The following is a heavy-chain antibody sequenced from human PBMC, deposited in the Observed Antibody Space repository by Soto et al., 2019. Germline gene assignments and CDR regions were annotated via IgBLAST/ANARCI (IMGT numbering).Heavy chain of an antibody. V-gene: IGHV2-5*02. CDR1: GFSLTTSGVG. CDR3: AHRVLRTVFGLVTTTAIYFDF. J-gene: IGHJ4*02. Sequence: QITLNESGPTVVRPTETLTLTCRFSGFSLTTSGVGVGWIRQSPGKAPEWLALIYWDDDKRYSASLKSRLTITNDTSKNQVVLTVPDLDPTDTATYYCAHRVLRTVFGLVTTTAIYFDFWGQGTPVAVSS. CDR2: IYWDDDK. D-gene: IGHD3-3*01.